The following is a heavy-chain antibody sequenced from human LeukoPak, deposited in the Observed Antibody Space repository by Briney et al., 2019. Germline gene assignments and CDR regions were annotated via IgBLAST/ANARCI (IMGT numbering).Heavy chain of an antibody. CDR1: GFTFSSYG. V-gene: IGHV3-30*18. Sequence: GGSLRLSCAASGFTFSSYGMHWVRQAPGKGLEWVAVISYDGSNKYYADSVKGRFTISRDNSKNTLYLQMNGLRAEDTAVYYCAKTFRDPYGDYCFDYWGQGTLVPVSS. J-gene: IGHJ4*02. CDR3: AKTFRDPYGDYCFDY. D-gene: IGHD4-17*01. CDR2: ISYDGSNK.